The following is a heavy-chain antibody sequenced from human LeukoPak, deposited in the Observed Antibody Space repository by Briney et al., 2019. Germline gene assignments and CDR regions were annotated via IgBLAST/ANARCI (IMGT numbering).Heavy chain of an antibody. CDR3: ARVTYYYYYYMDV. CDR1: GFTFDDYA. CDR2: ISGSGGST. V-gene: IGHV3-23*01. Sequence: GGSLRLSCAVSGFTFDDYAMHWVRQVPGKGLEWVSAISGSGGSTYYADSVKGRFTISRDNSKNTLYLQMNSLRAEDTAVYYCARVTYYYYYYMDVWGKGTTVTISS. J-gene: IGHJ6*03.